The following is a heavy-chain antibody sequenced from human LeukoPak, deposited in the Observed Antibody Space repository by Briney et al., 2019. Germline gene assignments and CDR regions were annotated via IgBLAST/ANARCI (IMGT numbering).Heavy chain of an antibody. D-gene: IGHD1-14*01. V-gene: IGHV4-61*09. J-gene: IGHJ2*01. Sequence: PSQTLSLTCTVSGGSISSSSFYWSWIRQPAGKGLEWIGHIYTSGSTSYNPSLKSRVTISVDTSKSQFSLKVTSVTAADTAVYYCARSTTGWYFGLWGRGTLVTVSS. CDR1: GGSISSSSFY. CDR2: IYTSGST. CDR3: ARSTTGWYFGL.